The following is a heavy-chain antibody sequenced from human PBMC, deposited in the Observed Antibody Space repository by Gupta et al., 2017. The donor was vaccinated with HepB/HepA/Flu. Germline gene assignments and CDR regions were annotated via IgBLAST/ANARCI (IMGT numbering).Heavy chain of an antibody. CDR1: GFAFNCYA. D-gene: IGHD4-23*01. CDR2: ISGSGDST. J-gene: IGHJ5*02. CDR3: AKGGYGGGWHNRRPFDP. V-gene: IGHV3-23*01. Sequence: EVQLLESGGGLVQPGGSLRLSCAASGFAFNCYAMSRFCPAPGKGLEWVSAISGSGDSTYYPDSVRGRFTISRDNSKNTLYLQMNSLRAEDTAVYYCAKGGYGGGWHNRRPFDPWGQGTLVTVSS.